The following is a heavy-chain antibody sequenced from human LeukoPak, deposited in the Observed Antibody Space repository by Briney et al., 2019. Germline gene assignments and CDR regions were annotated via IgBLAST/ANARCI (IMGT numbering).Heavy chain of an antibody. J-gene: IGHJ4*02. CDR2: ISGSGGST. CDR1: GFTFSNYG. D-gene: IGHD3-3*01. CDR3: AREESGISIFGVVIF. V-gene: IGHV3-23*01. Sequence: GGSLRLSCTASGFTFSNYGMSWVRQAPGKGLEWVSGISGSGGSTYYADSVKGRFTISRDNSKNTLYLQMNSLGAEDTAVYYCAREESGISIFGVVIFWGQGTLVTVSS.